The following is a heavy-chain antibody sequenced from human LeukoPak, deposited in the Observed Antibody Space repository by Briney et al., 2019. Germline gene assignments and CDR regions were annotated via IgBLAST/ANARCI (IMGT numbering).Heavy chain of an antibody. CDR3: AKGRYSSSWAPFDP. J-gene: IGHJ5*02. V-gene: IGHV3-23*05. CDR2: INTIGNKI. Sequence: GGSLRLSCSASEFSVSTYGMNWVRQAPGRGPEWVSSINTIGNKIYYGDSVKGRFTISRDNSKNTLSLEMNNLRVEDTAIYYCAKGRYSSSWAPFDPWGQGTLVTVSS. CDR1: EFSVSTYG. D-gene: IGHD2-2*01.